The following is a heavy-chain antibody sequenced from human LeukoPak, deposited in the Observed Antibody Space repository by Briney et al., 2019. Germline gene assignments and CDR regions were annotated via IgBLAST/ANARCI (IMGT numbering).Heavy chain of an antibody. D-gene: IGHD6-19*01. V-gene: IGHV4-59*11. Sequence: PSETLSLTCAVSGGSIRSHYWSRIRQPPGKGLEWIGYIHNSGSTNYYPSLKSRVTISVDTSKNQFSLKLTSVTAADTAVYYCARGAGWYDYWGQGTLVTVSS. CDR3: ARGAGWYDY. CDR1: GGSIRSHY. J-gene: IGHJ4*02. CDR2: IHNSGST.